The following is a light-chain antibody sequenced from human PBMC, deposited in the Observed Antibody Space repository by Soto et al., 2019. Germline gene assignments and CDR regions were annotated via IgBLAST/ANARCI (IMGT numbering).Light chain of an antibody. J-gene: IGKJ1*01. CDR1: QSVSTN. Sequence: EVVMTQSPATLSGSPGERATLSCRASQSVSTNLAWFQQKPGQAPRLLMYGASTRATGIPARFSGSGSGTDFTLTISRLEPEDFAVYYCQQYTNWPPVTFGQGTRGDIK. CDR2: GAS. V-gene: IGKV3-15*01. CDR3: QQYTNWPPVT.